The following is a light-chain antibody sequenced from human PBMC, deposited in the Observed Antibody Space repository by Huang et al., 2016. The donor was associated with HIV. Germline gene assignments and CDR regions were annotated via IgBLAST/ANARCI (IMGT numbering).Light chain of an antibody. CDR2: AAS. CDR3: QQSYSTPWT. J-gene: IGKJ1*01. V-gene: IGKV1-39*01. CDR1: QSISSY. Sequence: DIQMTQSPSSLSASVGDRVTIPCRASQSISSYLNWYQQKPGKAPKLLIYAASSLQSGVPSRFSCSGSGTDFTLTISSLQPEDFATYYCQQSYSTPWTFGQGTKVEIK.